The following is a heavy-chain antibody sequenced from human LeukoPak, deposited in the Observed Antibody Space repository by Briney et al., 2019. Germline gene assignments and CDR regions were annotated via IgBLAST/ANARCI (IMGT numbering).Heavy chain of an antibody. CDR3: ARSYSNHLFGMDV. J-gene: IGHJ6*02. CDR1: GFIVSSYY. V-gene: IGHV3-66*01. Sequence: GGSLRLSCVASGFIVSSYYMTWVRQPPGKGLECVSVIYSGGSTYYADAVKGRVAISRDNSKNTVFLQMSSVRAEDTAVYYCARSYSNHLFGMDVWGQGTTVTVTS. CDR2: IYSGGST. D-gene: IGHD4-11*01.